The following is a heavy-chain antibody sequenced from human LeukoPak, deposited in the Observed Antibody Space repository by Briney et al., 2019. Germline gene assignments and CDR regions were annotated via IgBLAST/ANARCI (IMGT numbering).Heavy chain of an antibody. CDR2: TYSAGTT. J-gene: IGHJ4*02. CDR1: GFSVSNNY. CDR3: ARANPPEFDS. V-gene: IGHV3-53*01. Sequence: GGSLRLSCAASGFSVSNNYMSWVRQAPGKGLEWVSVTYSAGTTYYADSVKGRFTISRDNSKNTLYLQMNSLRAEDTAVYYCARANPPEFDSWGQGTLVTVSS.